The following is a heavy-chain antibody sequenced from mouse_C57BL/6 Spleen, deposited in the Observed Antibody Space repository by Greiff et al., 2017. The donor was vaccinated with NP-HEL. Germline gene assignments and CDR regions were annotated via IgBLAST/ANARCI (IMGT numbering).Heavy chain of an antibody. J-gene: IGHJ3*01. V-gene: IGHV1-81*01. CDR1: GYTFTSYG. D-gene: IGHD2-3*01. Sequence: QVQLQQSGAELARPGASVKLSCKASGYTFTSYGISWVKQRTGQGLEWIGEIYPRSGNTYYNEKFKGKATLTADKSSSTAYMELRSLTSEDSAVYFCARSGELYDGSLGRFAYWGQGTLVTVSA. CDR3: ARSGELYDGSLGRFAY. CDR2: IYPRSGNT.